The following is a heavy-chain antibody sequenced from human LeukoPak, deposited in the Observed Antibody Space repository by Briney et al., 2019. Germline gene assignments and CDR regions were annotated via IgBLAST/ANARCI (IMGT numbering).Heavy chain of an antibody. CDR2: ISAYNGNT. D-gene: IGHD1-26*01. J-gene: IGHJ6*03. CDR1: GYTFTSYG. Sequence: ASVKVSCKAPGYTFTSYGISWVRQAPGQGLEWMGWISAYNGNTNYAQKLQGRVTMTTDTSTSTAYMELRSLRSDDTAVYYCAREIVGATRHYYYYMDVWGKGTTVTVSS. V-gene: IGHV1-18*01. CDR3: AREIVGATRHYYYYMDV.